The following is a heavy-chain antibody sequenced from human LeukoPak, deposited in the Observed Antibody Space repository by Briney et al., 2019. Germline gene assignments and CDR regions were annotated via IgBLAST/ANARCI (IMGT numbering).Heavy chain of an antibody. CDR3: ARHQYQLSALDY. CDR2: MSTSGST. Sequence: SQTLFLTCTVSGDSISSSIYYWSWIRQPAGKGLEWIGRMSTSGSTSYNPSLKSRVTISVDTSKNQFSLNLNSVTAADTAIYYCARHQYQLSALDYWGQGTLVTVSS. V-gene: IGHV4-61*02. CDR1: GDSISSSIYY. D-gene: IGHD2-2*01. J-gene: IGHJ4*02.